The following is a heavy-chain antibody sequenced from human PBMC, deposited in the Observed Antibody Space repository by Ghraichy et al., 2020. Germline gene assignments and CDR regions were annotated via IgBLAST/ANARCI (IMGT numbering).Heavy chain of an antibody. V-gene: IGHV3-15*01. CDR2: IRRKIDGWTT. D-gene: IGHD2-8*01. CDR1: EFIFSNAW. J-gene: IGHJ4*02. CDR3: TTLSTHASYCTHYGCDVDY. Sequence: GGSLRLSCAASEFIFSNAWMNWVRQAPGKGLEWVGRIRRKIDGWTTNYAAPVKGRFTITSDDSNNMLFLQMDSLKTEETAVYYCTTLSTHASYCTHYGCDVDYWGQGALVTVSS.